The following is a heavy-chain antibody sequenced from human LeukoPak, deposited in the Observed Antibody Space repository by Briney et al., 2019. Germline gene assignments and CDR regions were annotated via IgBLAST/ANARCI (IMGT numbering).Heavy chain of an antibody. CDR3: ARHQRRGYSSRVSTFKFDY. Sequence: SETLSLTCAVYGGSFSGYYWSWIRQPPGKGLEWIGEINHSGSTNYNPSLKSRVTISVDTSKNQFSLKLSSVTAADTAVYYCARHQRRGYSSRVSTFKFDYWGQGTLVTVSS. V-gene: IGHV4-34*01. CDR1: GGSFSGYY. D-gene: IGHD5-18*01. CDR2: INHSGST. J-gene: IGHJ4*02.